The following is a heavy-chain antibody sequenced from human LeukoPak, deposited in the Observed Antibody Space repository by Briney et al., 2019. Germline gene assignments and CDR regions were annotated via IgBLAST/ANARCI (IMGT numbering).Heavy chain of an antibody. CDR2: IYTSGST. D-gene: IGHD1-26*01. J-gene: IGHJ3*01. Sequence: SETLSLTCTVSGGSISSYYWSWIRQPAGKGLEWIGRIYTSGSTNYNPSLKSRVTISVDRSKNQFSLKLRSVTAADTAVYYCARSGSYGSVGGFWGQGTMVTVSS. CDR1: GGSISSYY. V-gene: IGHV4-4*07. CDR3: ARSGSYGSVGGF.